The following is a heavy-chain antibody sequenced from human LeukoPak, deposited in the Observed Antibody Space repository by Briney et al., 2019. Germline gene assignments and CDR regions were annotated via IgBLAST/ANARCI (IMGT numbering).Heavy chain of an antibody. CDR1: GPSVTSGGFY. D-gene: IGHD3-10*01. V-gene: IGHV4-39*01. CDR3: ARHSGSGSLSRPFDP. Sequence: SETLSLTCSVSGPSVTSGGFYWGWLRQPPGKGLEWIATVYYTGSTYYNPSLKSRATISIDTSKNQFSLSLRSLIAADTAVYYCARHSGSGSLSRPFDPWGQGTLVTVSS. J-gene: IGHJ5*02. CDR2: VYYTGST.